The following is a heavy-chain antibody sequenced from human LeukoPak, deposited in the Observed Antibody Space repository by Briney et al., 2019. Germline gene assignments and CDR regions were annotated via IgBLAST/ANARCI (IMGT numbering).Heavy chain of an antibody. V-gene: IGHV3-23*01. D-gene: IGHD3-10*01. Sequence: GGTLRLSCAASGFTFSSYGMSWVRQAPGKGLEWVSAISGSGGSTYYADSVKGRFTISRDNSKNTLYLQMNSLRAEDTAVYYCAKDGGSGSYYLNYYYYYMDVWGKGTTVTISS. CDR1: GFTFSSYG. CDR2: ISGSGGST. J-gene: IGHJ6*03. CDR3: AKDGGSGSYYLNYYYYYMDV.